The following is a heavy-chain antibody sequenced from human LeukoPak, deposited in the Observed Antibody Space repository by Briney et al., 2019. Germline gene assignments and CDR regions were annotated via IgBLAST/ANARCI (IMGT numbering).Heavy chain of an antibody. V-gene: IGHV3-23*01. CDR3: AKEDYGGNSRQYYFDY. CDR1: GITFSNST. Sequence: GALMPSFSASGITFSNSTMRWGRQPPGEGVELGSTISGSGGSTYYADSVKGRFTISRDNSKNTLYLQMNSLRAEDTAVYYCAKEDYGGNSRQYYFDYWGQGTLVTVSS. D-gene: IGHD4-23*01. J-gene: IGHJ4*02. CDR2: ISGSGGST.